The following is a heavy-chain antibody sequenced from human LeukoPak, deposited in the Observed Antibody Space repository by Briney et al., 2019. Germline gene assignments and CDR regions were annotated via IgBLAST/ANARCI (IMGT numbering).Heavy chain of an antibody. CDR3: ARGFTGFDL. D-gene: IGHD3-9*01. CDR1: GFTFSNYS. V-gene: IGHV3-21*04. CDR2: ISSGSSYK. Sequence: GGSLRLSCAASGFTFSNYSMIWVRQAPGKGLEWVSSISSGSSYKYYADSVKGRFTISRDNAKKSLYLQMNSLRAEDTALYHCARGFTGFDLWGRGTLVTVSS. J-gene: IGHJ2*01.